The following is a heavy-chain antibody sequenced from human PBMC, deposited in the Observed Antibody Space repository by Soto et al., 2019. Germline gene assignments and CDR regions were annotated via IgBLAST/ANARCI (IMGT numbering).Heavy chain of an antibody. CDR1: GFTFSRYW. Sequence: LRLSCAASGFTFSRYWMSWVRQAPGKGLEWVANIKQDGSEKHYVGSVKGRFTISRDNAKNPLYLQMNGLRVEDTGVYYCARDGGVVTTYYYGMDVWGQGTTVTVSS. CDR2: IKQDGSEK. D-gene: IGHD2-21*02. J-gene: IGHJ6*02. V-gene: IGHV3-7*01. CDR3: ARDGGVVTTYYYGMDV.